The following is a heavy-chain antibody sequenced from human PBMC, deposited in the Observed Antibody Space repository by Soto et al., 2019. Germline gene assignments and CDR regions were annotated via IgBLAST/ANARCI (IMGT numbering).Heavy chain of an antibody. CDR3: ARRWGEGRVDY. Sequence: QVQLQESGPGLVKPSGTLSLTCAVSGGSISSSNWWSWVRQPPGKGLQWIGEIYHSGSTNYIPSPKSPVTISGDKARNQFSLKLSSATAADTAVYYCARRWGEGRVDYWGQGTLVTVSS. J-gene: IGHJ4*02. D-gene: IGHD3-10*01. CDR2: IYHSGST. V-gene: IGHV4-4*02. CDR1: GGSISSSNW.